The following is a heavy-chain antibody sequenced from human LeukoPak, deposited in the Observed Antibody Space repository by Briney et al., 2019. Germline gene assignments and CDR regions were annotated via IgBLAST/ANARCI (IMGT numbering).Heavy chain of an antibody. CDR2: IFHSGST. J-gene: IGHJ3*02. CDR3: ARPSGSYQNNAFDI. CDR1: GYSISSGYY. Sequence: SETLSLTCTVSGYSISSGYYWGWIRQPPGKGLEWIGSIFHSGSTYYNPSLKSRVTISEDTSKNQFSLKLSSVTAADTAVYYCARPSGSYQNNAFDIWGQGTMVTVSS. D-gene: IGHD1-26*01. V-gene: IGHV4-38-2*02.